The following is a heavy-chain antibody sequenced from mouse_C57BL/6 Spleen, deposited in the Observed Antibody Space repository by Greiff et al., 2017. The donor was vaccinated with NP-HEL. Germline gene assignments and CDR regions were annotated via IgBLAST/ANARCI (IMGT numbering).Heavy chain of an antibody. CDR2: IYPGDGDT. CDR3: ARWDGYYVRAMDY. CDR1: GYAFSSYW. J-gene: IGHJ4*01. Sequence: QVQLKESGAELVKPGASVKISCKASGYAFSSYWMNWVKQRPGKGLEWIGQIYPGDGDTNYNGKFKGKATLTADKSSSTAYMQLSSLTSEDSAVYFCARWDGYYVRAMDYWGQGTSVTVSS. V-gene: IGHV1-80*01. D-gene: IGHD2-3*01.